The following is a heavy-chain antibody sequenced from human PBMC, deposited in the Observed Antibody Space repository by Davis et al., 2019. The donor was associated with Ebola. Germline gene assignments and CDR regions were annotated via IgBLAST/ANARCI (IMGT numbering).Heavy chain of an antibody. V-gene: IGHV4-31*03. CDR3: ARAYGAYYYDSSGYYVIASYFDY. Sequence: SETLSLTCTVSGGSISSGGYYWSWIRQHPGKGLEWIGHIFYSGATYYNPSLKSRVTISVDTSKNQFSLKLSSVTAADTAVYYCARAYGAYYYDSSGYYVIASYFDYWGQGTLVTVSS. J-gene: IGHJ4*02. CDR2: IFYSGAT. CDR1: GGSISSGGYY. D-gene: IGHD3-22*01.